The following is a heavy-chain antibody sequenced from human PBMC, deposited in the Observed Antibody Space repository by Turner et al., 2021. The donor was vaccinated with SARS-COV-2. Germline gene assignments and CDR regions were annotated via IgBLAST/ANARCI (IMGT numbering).Heavy chain of an antibody. CDR2: IYYSAVT. V-gene: IGHV4-39*01. Sequence: QLQLQESDQGLVKPSETLSLTCTVSGGSISSSSYDWGWNRQPPVKGLDWIGSIYYSAVTYYIQSLKSRVNISVDTSKNQFSLKLSSVTAADTAVYYCARLRPTQNFAYWGQGTLVTVSS. D-gene: IGHD1-1*01. J-gene: IGHJ4*02. CDR3: ARLRPTQNFAY. CDR1: GGSISSSSYD.